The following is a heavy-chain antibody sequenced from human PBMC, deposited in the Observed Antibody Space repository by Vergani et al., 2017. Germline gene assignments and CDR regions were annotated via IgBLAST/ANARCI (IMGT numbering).Heavy chain of an antibody. D-gene: IGHD3-10*01. Sequence: VQLVESGGGVVQPGRSLRLSCAASGFTFSSYGMHWVRQAPGTGREWVAVIWYDGSNKYYADSVKGRFTISRDNSKNTLYLQMNSLRAEYTAVYYCAREGDYYGSGSYAFDIWGQGTMVTVSS. V-gene: IGHV3-33*01. CDR2: IWYDGSNK. J-gene: IGHJ3*02. CDR3: AREGDYYGSGSYAFDI. CDR1: GFTFSSYG.